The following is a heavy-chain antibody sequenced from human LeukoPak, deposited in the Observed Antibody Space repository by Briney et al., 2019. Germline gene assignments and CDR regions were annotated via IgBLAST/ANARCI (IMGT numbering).Heavy chain of an antibody. CDR3: ATFPYYYDSSGYYLAY. CDR1: GGTFSSYA. J-gene: IGHJ4*02. D-gene: IGHD3-22*01. V-gene: IGHV1-24*01. Sequence: ASVKVSCKASGGTFSSYAISWVRQAPGQGLEWMGGFDPEDGETIYAQKFQGRVTMTEDTSTDTAYMELSSLRSEDTAVYYCATFPYYYDSSGYYLAYWGQGTLVTVSS. CDR2: FDPEDGET.